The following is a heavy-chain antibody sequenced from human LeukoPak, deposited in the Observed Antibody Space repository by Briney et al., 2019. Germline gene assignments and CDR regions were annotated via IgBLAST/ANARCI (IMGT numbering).Heavy chain of an antibody. J-gene: IGHJ4*02. CDR2: INPYNGIT. CDR1: GYTFTDHF. CDR3: ARDNSLNDFDY. D-gene: IGHD1-1*01. V-gene: IGHV1-2*02. Sequence: ASVKVSCKASGYTFTDHFMHWMRQAPGQGLEWVGEINPYNGITKYAWRFQGRVSITRDTSISTAFMEVSRLTSDDTAVYYCARDNSLNDFDYWGQGILVTVAS.